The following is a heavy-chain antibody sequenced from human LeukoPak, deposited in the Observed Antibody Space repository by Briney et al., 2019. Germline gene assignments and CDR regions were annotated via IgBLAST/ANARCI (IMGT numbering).Heavy chain of an antibody. J-gene: IGHJ4*02. Sequence: PGRSLRLSCAASGFTFYDYAMHWVRQAPGKGLEWVSGISWNSGTIGYADSVKGRFTISRDNAKNSLFLQMNSLRVEDTALYYCAKGMEMWIQLPFDSWGQGTLVTVSS. CDR2: ISWNSGTI. CDR3: AKGMEMWIQLPFDS. V-gene: IGHV3-9*01. D-gene: IGHD5-18*01. CDR1: GFTFYDYA.